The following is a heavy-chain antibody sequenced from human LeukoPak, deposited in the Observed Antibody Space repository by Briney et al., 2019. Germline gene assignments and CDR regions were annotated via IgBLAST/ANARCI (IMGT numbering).Heavy chain of an antibody. CDR3: ARGIAARPYYYYYYMDV. V-gene: IGHV1-18*01. CDR1: GYTFTSYG. Sequence: ASVKVSCKAPGYTFTSYGISWVRQAPGQGLEWMGWISAYNGNTNYAQKLQGRVTMTTDTSTSTAYMELRSLRSDDTAVYYCARGIAARPYYYYYYMDVWGKGTTVTVSS. J-gene: IGHJ6*03. D-gene: IGHD6-6*01. CDR2: ISAYNGNT.